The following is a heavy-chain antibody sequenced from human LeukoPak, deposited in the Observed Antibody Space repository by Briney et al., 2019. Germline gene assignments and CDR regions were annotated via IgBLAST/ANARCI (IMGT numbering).Heavy chain of an antibody. J-gene: IGHJ4*02. V-gene: IGHV3-30*02. CDR1: GFTFSSYG. Sequence: GGSLRLSCAASGFTFSSYGMHWVRQARGKGLEWVAFIRYDGSNKYYTDSVKGRFTISRDNSKNTLYLQMNSLRAEDTAVYYCATEIHYPFDYWGQGTLVTVSS. D-gene: IGHD1-26*01. CDR3: ATEIHYPFDY. CDR2: IRYDGSNK.